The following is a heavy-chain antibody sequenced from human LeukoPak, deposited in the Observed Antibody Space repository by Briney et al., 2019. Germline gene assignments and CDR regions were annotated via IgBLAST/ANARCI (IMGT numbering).Heavy chain of an antibody. CDR3: ARGMIVGYFDL. D-gene: IGHD3-22*01. CDR1: GGSINSFY. CDR2: IYDSDST. J-gene: IGHJ2*01. Sequence: SETLSLTGTVSGGSINSFYWSWIRQPPGKGLEWIGYIYDSDSTNYNPSLKSRVTISGDTSKNYLSLKLSSVTAADTAVYYCARGMIVGYFDLWGRGTMVTVSS. V-gene: IGHV4-59*01.